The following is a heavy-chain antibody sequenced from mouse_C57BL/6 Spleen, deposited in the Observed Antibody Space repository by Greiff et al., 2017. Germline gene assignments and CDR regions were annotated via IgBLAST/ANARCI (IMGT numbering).Heavy chain of an antibody. CDR2: IYPGSGNT. Sequence: QVQLKESGAELVRPGASVKLSCKASGYTFTDYYINWVKQRPGQGLEWIARIYPGSGNTYYNEKFKGKATLTAEKSSSTAYMQLSSLTSEDSAVYFCASGITTVVADYFDYWGQGTTLTVSS. CDR1: GYTFTDYY. CDR3: ASGITTVVADYFDY. V-gene: IGHV1-76*01. D-gene: IGHD1-1*01. J-gene: IGHJ2*01.